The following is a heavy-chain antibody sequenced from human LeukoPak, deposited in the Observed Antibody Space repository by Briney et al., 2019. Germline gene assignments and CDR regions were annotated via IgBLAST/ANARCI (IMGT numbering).Heavy chain of an antibody. D-gene: IGHD4-17*01. Sequence: GGSLRLSCAASGFTFSSYWMHWVRQAPGKGLVWVSRINPDGSSTSYADSVKGRFTISRDNAKNTLYLQMNSLRAEDTAVYYCVKYGDYKFDPWGQGTLDTVSS. CDR1: GFTFSSYW. CDR2: INPDGSST. CDR3: VKYGDYKFDP. V-gene: IGHV3-74*01. J-gene: IGHJ5*02.